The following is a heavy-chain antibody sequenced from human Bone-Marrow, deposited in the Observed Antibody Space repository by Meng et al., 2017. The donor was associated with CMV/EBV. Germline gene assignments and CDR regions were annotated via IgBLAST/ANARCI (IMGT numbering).Heavy chain of an antibody. D-gene: IGHD3-3*01. Sequence: DYYRSWISQAQGKGLEWVSYISSSGSTIYYADSVKGRFTISRDNAKNSLYLQMNRLRAEDTAVYYCARVSSYYDFWSGYYSEYFDYWGQGTLVTVSS. CDR3: ARVSSYYDFWSGYYSEYFDY. CDR2: ISSSGSTI. CDR1: DYY. J-gene: IGHJ4*02. V-gene: IGHV3-11*01.